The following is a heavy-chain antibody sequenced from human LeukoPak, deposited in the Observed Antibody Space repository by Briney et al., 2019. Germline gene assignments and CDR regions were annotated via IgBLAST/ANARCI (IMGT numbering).Heavy chain of an antibody. V-gene: IGHV3-15*01. CDR3: TTEVLYHFWSAYRYFDY. CDR2: IKSKTDGGAT. D-gene: IGHD3-3*01. Sequence: GGSLRLSCAASRFTFSNAWMSWLRQAPGKGLEWVGRIKSKTDGGATDYAAPVKGRFTISRDDSKNTLHLQMNSLKTEDTAVYYCTTEVLYHFWSAYRYFDYWGQGTLVTVSS. J-gene: IGHJ4*02. CDR1: RFTFSNAW.